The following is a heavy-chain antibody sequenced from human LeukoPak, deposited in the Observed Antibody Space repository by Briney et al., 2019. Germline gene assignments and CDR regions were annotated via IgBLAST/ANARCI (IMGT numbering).Heavy chain of an antibody. D-gene: IGHD2-21*02. CDR1: GYSISSGSY. V-gene: IGHV4-38-2*02. J-gene: IGHJ4*02. Sequence: KPSETLSLTCNVSGYSISSGSYWGWIRQPPGKGLEWIGSIYHDGTTYYNPSLKSRLTISVDTSKNQFSLKLSSVTAADTAVYYCARVVVVTAIRPYWFDYWGQGTLVTVSS. CDR2: IYHDGTT. CDR3: ARVVVVTAIRPYWFDY.